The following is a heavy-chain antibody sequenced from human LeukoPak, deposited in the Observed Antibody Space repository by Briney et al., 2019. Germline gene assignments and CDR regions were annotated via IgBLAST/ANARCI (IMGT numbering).Heavy chain of an antibody. Sequence: PSETLSLTCTVSGGSISSYYWSWIRQPPGKGLEWIGYIYYSGSTNYNPSLKSRVTISVDTSKNQFSLKLSSVTAADTAVYYCAREGWQGWFDPRGQGTLVTVSS. J-gene: IGHJ5*02. CDR1: GGSISSYY. V-gene: IGHV4-59*01. CDR2: IYYSGST. CDR3: AREGWQGWFDP. D-gene: IGHD2-15*01.